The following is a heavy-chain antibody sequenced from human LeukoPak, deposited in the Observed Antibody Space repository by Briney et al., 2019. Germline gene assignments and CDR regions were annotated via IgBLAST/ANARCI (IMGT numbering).Heavy chain of an antibody. Sequence: PGGSLRLSCAASGFTFSSYWMHWVRQAPGKGLVWVSHINSDGSSTRYADSVKGRFTISRDNAKNTLYLQMNSLRAEDTAVYYCARNGPDYGSGSYVDHWGQGTLVTDSS. J-gene: IGHJ4*02. CDR3: ARNGPDYGSGSYVDH. CDR2: INSDGSST. D-gene: IGHD3-10*01. CDR1: GFTFSSYW. V-gene: IGHV3-74*01.